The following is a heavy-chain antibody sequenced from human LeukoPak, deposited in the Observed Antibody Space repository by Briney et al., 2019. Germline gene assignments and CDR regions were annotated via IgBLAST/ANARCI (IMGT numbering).Heavy chain of an antibody. Sequence: PGGSLRLSCAASGFTFSTYGMHWVRQAPGKGLEWVAVISDDGSNKYSADSVKGRFTISRDNSKNTLYLQMNSLRPEDTAVYYCAKGAYCGGDCYNYFDYWGQGTLVTVST. J-gene: IGHJ4*02. V-gene: IGHV3-30*18. D-gene: IGHD2-21*02. CDR1: GFTFSTYG. CDR3: AKGAYCGGDCYNYFDY. CDR2: ISDDGSNK.